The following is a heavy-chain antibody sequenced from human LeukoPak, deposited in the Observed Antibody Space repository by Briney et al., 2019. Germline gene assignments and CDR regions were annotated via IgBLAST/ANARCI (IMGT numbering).Heavy chain of an antibody. CDR3: ARALTRRDGYNFDY. CDR1: GGSTSSYY. D-gene: IGHD5-24*01. J-gene: IGHJ4*02. Sequence: PSETLSLTCTVSGGSTSSYYWNWIRQPPGKGLEWIGYIYNSGTTNYNPSLESRVTISVDTSKNQFSLKLSSVTAADTAVYYCARALTRRDGYNFDYWGQGTLVTVSS. CDR2: IYNSGTT. V-gene: IGHV4-59*01.